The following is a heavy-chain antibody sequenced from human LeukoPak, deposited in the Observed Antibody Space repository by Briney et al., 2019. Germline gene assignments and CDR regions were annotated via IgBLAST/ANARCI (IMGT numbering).Heavy chain of an antibody. Sequence: ASVKVSCKASGYTFTSYDINWVRQATGQGLEWMGWMNPNSGYTGYAQKFQGRVTMTRNTSISTAYMELSSLRSEDTAVYYCVRSYTDAFDIWGQGTMVTVSS. CDR1: GYTFTSYD. CDR3: VRSYTDAFDI. D-gene: IGHD1-26*01. V-gene: IGHV1-8*01. J-gene: IGHJ3*02. CDR2: MNPNSGYT.